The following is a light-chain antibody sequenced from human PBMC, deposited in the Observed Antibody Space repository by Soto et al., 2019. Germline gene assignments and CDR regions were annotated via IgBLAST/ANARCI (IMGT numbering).Light chain of an antibody. CDR2: DAS. CDR1: QGISTY. CDR3: QQYNRYSWT. J-gene: IGKJ1*01. V-gene: IGKV1-5*01. Sequence: DIQMTQSPSTLSASVGDRVTITCRASQGISTYLNWYQQKPGKAPKLLIYDASSLESGVPSRFSGSGSGTDFTLTISGLQPDDFATYYCQQYNRYSWTFGQGTKVDI.